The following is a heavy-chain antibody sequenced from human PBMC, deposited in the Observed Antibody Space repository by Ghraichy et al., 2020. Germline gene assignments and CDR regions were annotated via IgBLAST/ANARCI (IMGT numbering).Heavy chain of an antibody. D-gene: IGHD2-15*01. CDR1: GGSISSSSYY. CDR2: IYYSGST. J-gene: IGHJ3*02. Sequence: SETLSLTCTVSGGSISSSSYYWGWIRQPPGKGLEWIGSIYYSGSTYYNPSLKSRVTISVDTSKNQFSLKLSSVTAADTAVYYCARRSGGSLLRSAFDIWGQGTMVTVSS. CDR3: ARRSGGSLLRSAFDI. V-gene: IGHV4-39*01.